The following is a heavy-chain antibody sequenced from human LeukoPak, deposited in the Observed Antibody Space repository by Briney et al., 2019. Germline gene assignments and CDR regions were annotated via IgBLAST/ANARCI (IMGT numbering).Heavy chain of an antibody. J-gene: IGHJ5*02. CDR2: IDPSDSYT. Sequence: GESLRISCKASGYSFTSYWISWVRQMPGKGLEWVGRIDPSDSYTNYSPSFQGHVTISADKSISTAYLQWSSLKASDTAMYYCATADVLTGSLYDHLDQGTLVTVSS. D-gene: IGHD3-9*01. CDR1: GYSFTSYW. V-gene: IGHV5-10-1*01. CDR3: ATADVLTGSLYDH.